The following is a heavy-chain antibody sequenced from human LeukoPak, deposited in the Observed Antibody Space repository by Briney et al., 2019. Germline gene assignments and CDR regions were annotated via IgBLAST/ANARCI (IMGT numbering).Heavy chain of an antibody. J-gene: IGHJ6*03. CDR2: ISSSGSTI. V-gene: IGHV3-48*03. Sequence: GGSLRLSCAASGFTFSSYEMNWVRQAPGKGLEWVSYISSSGSTIYYADSVKGRFTISRDNAKNSLYLQMNSLRAEDTAVYYCARLLSGSSLYYYYYYYMDVWGKGTTVTISS. D-gene: IGHD1-26*01. CDR1: GFTFSSYE. CDR3: ARLLSGSSLYYYYYYYMDV.